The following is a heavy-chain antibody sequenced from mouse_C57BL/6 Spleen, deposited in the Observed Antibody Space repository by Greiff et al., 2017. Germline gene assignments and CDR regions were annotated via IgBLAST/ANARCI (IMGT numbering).Heavy chain of an antibody. Sequence: VQLQQSGPGLVKPSQSLSLTCSVTGYSITSGYYWNWIRQFPGNKLEWMGYISYDGSNNYNPSLKNRISITRDTSKNQFFLKLNSVTTEDTATYYCARAGNYAYAMDYWGQGTSVTVSS. CDR2: ISYDGSN. J-gene: IGHJ4*01. CDR1: GYSITSGYY. CDR3: ARAGNYAYAMDY. V-gene: IGHV3-6*01. D-gene: IGHD2-1*01.